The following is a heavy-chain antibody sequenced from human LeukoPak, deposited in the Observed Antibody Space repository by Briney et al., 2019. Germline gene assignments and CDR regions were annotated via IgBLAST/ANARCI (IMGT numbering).Heavy chain of an antibody. J-gene: IGHJ4*02. Sequence: GGSLRLSCAASGFTFSDYWMSWVRQAPGKGLVWVANIKQDGIEKYYLDSVKGRLTVSRDNAKNSLYLQMDSLRAEDTAVYYCAAGRRFLEWFSPFDYWGQGTLVTVSS. CDR1: GFTFSDYW. CDR2: IKQDGIEK. CDR3: AAGRRFLEWFSPFDY. D-gene: IGHD3-3*01. V-gene: IGHV3-7*01.